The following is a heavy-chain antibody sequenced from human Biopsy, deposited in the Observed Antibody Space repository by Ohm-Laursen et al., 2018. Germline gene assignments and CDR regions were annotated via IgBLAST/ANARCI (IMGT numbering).Heavy chain of an antibody. V-gene: IGHV1-69*06. CDR2: NIPILGTG. CDR3: ATKLTGYFHH. CDR1: EGTFSNYG. Sequence: SSVKVSCNVPEGTFSNYGVNWVRQAPGQGLEWLGGNIPILGTGNYAQKFQDRVTVAADTSTSTATMELRSLRSDDTAVYYCATKLTGYFHHWGQGTLVTVSS. J-gene: IGHJ1*01. D-gene: IGHD3-9*01.